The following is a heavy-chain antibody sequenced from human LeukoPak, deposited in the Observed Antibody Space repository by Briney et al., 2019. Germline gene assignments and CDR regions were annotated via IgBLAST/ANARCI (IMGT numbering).Heavy chain of an antibody. Sequence: GSSVKVSCKASGGTFSSYAMSWVRQDPGQGLEWMGGIIPIFGTANYAQKFQGRVTITADKSTSTAYMELSSLRSEDTAVYYCARAGSVRGVILSYYYGMDVWGKGTTVTVSS. D-gene: IGHD3-10*02. CDR2: IIPIFGTA. V-gene: IGHV1-69*06. CDR3: ARAGSVRGVILSYYYGMDV. CDR1: GGTFSSYA. J-gene: IGHJ6*04.